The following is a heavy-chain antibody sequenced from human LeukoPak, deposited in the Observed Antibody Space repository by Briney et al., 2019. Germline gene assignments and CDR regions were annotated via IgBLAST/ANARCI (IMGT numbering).Heavy chain of an antibody. Sequence: SVKVSCKASGGTFSSYAISWVRQAPGQGLEWMGGIIPIFGTANYAQKFQGRVTITADRSTSTAYMELSSLRSEDTAVYYCARRAWKNNWNDAGPDYFDYWGQGTLVTVSS. D-gene: IGHD1-1*01. V-gene: IGHV1-69*06. CDR1: GGTFSSYA. CDR3: ARRAWKNNWNDAGPDYFDY. J-gene: IGHJ4*02. CDR2: IIPIFGTA.